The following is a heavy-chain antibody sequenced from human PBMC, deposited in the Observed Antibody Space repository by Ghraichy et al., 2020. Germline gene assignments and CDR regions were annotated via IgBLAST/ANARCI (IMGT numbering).Heavy chain of an antibody. CDR2: INEDGSGK. Sequence: GGSLRLSCAASGFTFSRHWMSWVRQAPEKGLEWVTNINEDGSGKIYVDSVKGRFSISRDNAKNSLYLEMNSLRADDTAIYYCARGGAPAHTPADSWGQGTLVTVSS. CDR1: GFTFSRHW. D-gene: IGHD2-2*02. CDR3: ARGGAPAHTPADS. J-gene: IGHJ4*02. V-gene: IGHV3-7*03.